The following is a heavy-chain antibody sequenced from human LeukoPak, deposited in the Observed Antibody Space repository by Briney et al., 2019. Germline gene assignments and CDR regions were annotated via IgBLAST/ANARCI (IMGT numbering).Heavy chain of an antibody. J-gene: IGHJ4*02. CDR1: GFTFSSYG. CDR3: AKDRIVVVPAAWGYFDY. CDR2: IRYDGSNK. V-gene: IGHV3-30*02. Sequence: GGSLRLSCAASGFTFSSYGMHWVRQAPGKGLEWVAFIRYDGSNKYYADSVKGRFTISRDNSKNTLYLQMNSLRAEVTAVYYCAKDRIVVVPAAWGYFDYWGQGTLVTVSS. D-gene: IGHD2-2*01.